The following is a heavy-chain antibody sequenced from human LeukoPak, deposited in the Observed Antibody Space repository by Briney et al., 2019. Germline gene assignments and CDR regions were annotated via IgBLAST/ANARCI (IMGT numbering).Heavy chain of an antibody. J-gene: IGHJ4*02. V-gene: IGHV4-34*01. CDR2: INHSGST. D-gene: IGHD2-21*02. CDR1: GGSFSGYY. CDR3: ARKKIVFAIVVVTPRGYYFDY. Sequence: SETLSLTCAVYGGSFSGYYWSWIRQPPGKGLEWIGEINHSGSTNYNPSLKSRVTISVNTSKNQFSLKLSSVTAADTAVYYCARKKIVFAIVVVTPRGYYFDYWGQGTLVTVSS.